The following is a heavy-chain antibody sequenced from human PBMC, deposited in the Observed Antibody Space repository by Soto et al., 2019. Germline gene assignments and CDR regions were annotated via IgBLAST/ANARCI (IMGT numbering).Heavy chain of an antibody. CDR1: GGTFSSYA. CDR3: AKEYIVVVPAEVQYNWFDP. CDR2: IIPIFGTA. V-gene: IGHV1-69*06. Sequence: ASVKVSCKASGGTFSSYAISWVRQAPGQGLEWMGGIIPIFGTANYAQKFQGRVTITADKSTSTAYMELSSLRSEDTAVYYCAKEYIVVVPAEVQYNWFDPWGQGTLVTVSS. D-gene: IGHD2-2*01. J-gene: IGHJ5*02.